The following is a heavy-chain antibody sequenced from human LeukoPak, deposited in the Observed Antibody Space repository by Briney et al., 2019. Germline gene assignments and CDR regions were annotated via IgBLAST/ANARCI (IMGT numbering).Heavy chain of an antibody. CDR2: ISSSSSYI. Sequence: GGSLRLSCAASGFTFSNYALSWVRQVPGKGLEWVSSISSSSSYIYYADSVKGRFTISRDNAKNSLYLQMNSLRAEDTAVYYCARSSGMYYDILTGYYPKYNWFDPWGQGTLVTVSS. CDR1: GFTFSNYA. V-gene: IGHV3-21*04. D-gene: IGHD3-9*01. CDR3: ARSSGMYYDILTGYYPKYNWFDP. J-gene: IGHJ5*02.